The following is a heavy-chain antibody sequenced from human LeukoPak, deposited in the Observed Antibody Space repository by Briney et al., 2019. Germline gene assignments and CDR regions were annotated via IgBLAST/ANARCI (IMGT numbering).Heavy chain of an antibody. CDR3: ARSGYCSGGSCYPEYFQH. CDR1: GGSISGYY. Sequence: SETLSLTCTVSGGSISGYYWSWIRQPPGKGLEWIGYIYYSGSTNYNPSLKSRVTISVDTSKNQFSLKLSSVTAADTAVYYCARSGYCSGGSCYPEYFQHWGQGTLVTVSS. D-gene: IGHD2-15*01. V-gene: IGHV4-59*01. J-gene: IGHJ1*01. CDR2: IYYSGST.